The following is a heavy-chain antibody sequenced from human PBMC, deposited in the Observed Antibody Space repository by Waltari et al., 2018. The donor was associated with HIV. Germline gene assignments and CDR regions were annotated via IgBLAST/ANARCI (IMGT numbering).Heavy chain of an antibody. CDR2: INHSGST. V-gene: IGHV4-34*01. J-gene: IGHJ6*02. D-gene: IGHD6-6*01. CDR3: ASLEYSSSGGGGMDV. Sequence: QVQLQQWGAGLLKPSETLSLTCAVYGGSFSGYYWSWIRQPPGKGLEWIGEINHSGSTNYNPSLKSRVTISGDTSKNQFSLKLSSVTAADTAVYYCASLEYSSSGGGGMDVWGQGTTVTVSS. CDR1: GGSFSGYY.